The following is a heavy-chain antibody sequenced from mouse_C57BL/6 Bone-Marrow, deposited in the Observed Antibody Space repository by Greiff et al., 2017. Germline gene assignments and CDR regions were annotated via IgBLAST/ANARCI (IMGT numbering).Heavy chain of an antibody. CDR2: IDPSDSYT. Sequence: QVQLQQPGAELVMPGASVKLSCKASGYTFTSYWMHWVKQRPGQGLEWIGEIDPSDSYTNYNQKFKGKSTLTVDKSSSTAYMQLSSLTAEDSAVYYCARTGFDYWGQGTTLTVSS. V-gene: IGHV1-69*01. J-gene: IGHJ2*01. D-gene: IGHD3-2*01. CDR1: GYTFTSYW. CDR3: ARTGFDY.